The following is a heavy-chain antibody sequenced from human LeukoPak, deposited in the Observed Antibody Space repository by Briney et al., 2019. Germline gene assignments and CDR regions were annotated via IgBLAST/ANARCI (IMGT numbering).Heavy chain of an antibody. CDR2: INHSGST. D-gene: IGHD2/OR15-2a*01. V-gene: IGHV4-34*01. CDR3: ARGIVLYGMDA. J-gene: IGHJ6*02. Sequence: SETPSLTCAVYGGSFSGYYWSWIRQPPGKGLEWIGEINHSGSTNYNPSLKSRVTISVDTSKNQFSLKLSSVTAADTAVYYCARGIVLYGMDAWGQGTTVTVSS. CDR1: GGSFSGYY.